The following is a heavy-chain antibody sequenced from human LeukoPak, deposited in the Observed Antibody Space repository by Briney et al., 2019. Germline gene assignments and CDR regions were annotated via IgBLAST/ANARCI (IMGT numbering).Heavy chain of an antibody. CDR3: ARAVGWYQLDY. J-gene: IGHJ4*02. Sequence: PSETLSLTCAVYGGSFSGYYWSWIRQPPGKGLEWIGEINHSGSTNYNPSLKSRVTISVDTSKNQFSLKLSSVTAADTAVYYCARAVGWYQLDYWGQGALVIVSS. CDR2: INHSGST. D-gene: IGHD2-2*01. V-gene: IGHV4-34*01. CDR1: GGSFSGYY.